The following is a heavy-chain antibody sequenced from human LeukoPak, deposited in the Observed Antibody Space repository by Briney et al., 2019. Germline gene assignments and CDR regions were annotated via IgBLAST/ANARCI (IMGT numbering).Heavy chain of an antibody. CDR2: IIPIFGTA. V-gene: IGHV1-69*13. J-gene: IGHJ4*02. CDR1: GGTFSSYA. CDR3: AIGTMVRGVIDY. Sequence: ASVKVSCKASGGTFSSYAISWVRQAPGQGLEWMGGIIPIFGTANYAQKLQGRVTITADESTSTAYMELSSLRSEDTAVYYCAIGTMVRGVIDYWGQGTLVTVSS. D-gene: IGHD3-10*01.